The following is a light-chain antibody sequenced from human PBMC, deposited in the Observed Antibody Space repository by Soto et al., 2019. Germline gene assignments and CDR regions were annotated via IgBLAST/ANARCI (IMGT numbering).Light chain of an antibody. CDR1: SSDVGGYNF. CDR3: ISYPVRNTLEL. Sequence: QSALTQPASVSGSPGQSITISCTGTSSDVGGYNFVSWYQHHPGKAPRLIIYEVSSRPSGVSYRFSGSKSGNTASLTISGLQAEDEADYYCISYPVRNTLELFGGGTKLTVL. J-gene: IGLJ3*02. V-gene: IGLV2-14*01. CDR2: EVS.